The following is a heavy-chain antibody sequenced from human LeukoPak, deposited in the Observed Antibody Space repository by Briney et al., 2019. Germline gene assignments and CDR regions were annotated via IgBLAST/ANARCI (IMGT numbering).Heavy chain of an antibody. D-gene: IGHD3-3*01. J-gene: IGHJ5*02. Sequence: PGGSLRLSCAASGFIFSSYAMSWVRQAPGKGLEWVSAISGSGGSTYYADSVKGRFTISRDNSKNTLYLQMNSLRAEDTAVYYCARYPSYYDFWSGYNWFDPWGQGTLVTVSS. CDR3: ARYPSYYDFWSGYNWFDP. CDR1: GFIFSSYA. V-gene: IGHV3-23*01. CDR2: ISGSGGST.